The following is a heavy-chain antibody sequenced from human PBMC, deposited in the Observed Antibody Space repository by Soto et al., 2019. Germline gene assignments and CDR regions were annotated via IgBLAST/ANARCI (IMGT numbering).Heavy chain of an antibody. Sequence: SETLSLTCTVSGGSISSGDYYWSWIRQPPGKGLEWIGYIYYSGSTYYNPSLKSRVTISVDTSKNQFSLKLSSVTAADTAVYYCAEDTANWLDPWGQGTMVTVYS. V-gene: IGHV4-30-4*01. CDR3: AEDTANWLDP. CDR1: GGSISSGDYY. J-gene: IGHJ5*02. D-gene: IGHD5-18*01. CDR2: IYYSGST.